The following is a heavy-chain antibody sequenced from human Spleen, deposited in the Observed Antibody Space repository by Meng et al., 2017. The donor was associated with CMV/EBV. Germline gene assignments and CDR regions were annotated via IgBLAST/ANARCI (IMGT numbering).Heavy chain of an antibody. J-gene: IGHJ4*02. CDR2: IYYSGST. D-gene: IGHD3-22*01. Sequence: QVQLQESAPGPVKPSDNLSLPCAVSGYSISSTNWWGWIRQPPGKGLEWIGYIYYSGSTSYNPSLKSRVTMSVDTSKNQFSLNLNSVTAVDTAVYYCARNVPGTSAYYDWGQGTLVTVSS. CDR1: GYSISSTNW. CDR3: ARNVPGTSAYYD. V-gene: IGHV4-28*01.